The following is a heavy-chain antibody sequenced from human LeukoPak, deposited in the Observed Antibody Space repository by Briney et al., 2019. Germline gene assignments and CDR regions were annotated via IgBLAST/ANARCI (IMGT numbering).Heavy chain of an antibody. CDR1: GGSISSGGHY. Sequence: SQTLSLTCTVSGGSISSGGHYWSWIRQHPGKGLEWIGYIYYSGSTYYNPSLKSRVTISVDTSKNQFSLKLSSVTAADTAVYYCARGATYYYDSSGFVITWGQGTLVTVSS. CDR3: ARGATYYYDSSGFVIT. J-gene: IGHJ4*02. V-gene: IGHV4-31*03. D-gene: IGHD3-22*01. CDR2: IYYSGST.